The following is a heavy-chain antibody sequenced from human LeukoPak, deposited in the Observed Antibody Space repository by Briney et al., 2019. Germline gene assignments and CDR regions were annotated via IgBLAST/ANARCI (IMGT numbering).Heavy chain of an antibody. J-gene: IGHJ5*02. CDR3: AREGLYCSGGSCYYWFDP. CDR2: IYSGGST. D-gene: IGHD2-15*01. CDR1: GFTVSSNY. V-gene: IGHV3-53*01. Sequence: GGSLRLSCAASGFTVSSNYMSWVRQAPGKGLEWVSVIYSGGSTYYADSVKGRFTISRDNSKNTLYLQMNSLRAEDTAVYYCAREGLYCSGGSCYYWFDPWGQGTLVTVSS.